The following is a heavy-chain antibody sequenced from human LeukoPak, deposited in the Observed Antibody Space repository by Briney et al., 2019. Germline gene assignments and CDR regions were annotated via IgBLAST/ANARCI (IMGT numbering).Heavy chain of an antibody. CDR1: GESFSGYY. CDR3: ARVREDPWNSAPHAFDI. V-gene: IGHV4-38-2*01. Sequence: SETLSLTCAVYGESFSGYYWGWIRQPPGKGLEWIGNIYHSGTTYYNPSLKSRVTISVDTSKNQFSLKLSSVTAADTAVYYCARVREDPWNSAPHAFDIWGQGTMVTVSS. J-gene: IGHJ3*02. CDR2: IYHSGTT. D-gene: IGHD1-1*01.